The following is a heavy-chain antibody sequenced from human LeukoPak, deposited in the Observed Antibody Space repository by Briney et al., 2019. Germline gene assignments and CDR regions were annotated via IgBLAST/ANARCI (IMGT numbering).Heavy chain of an antibody. V-gene: IGHV4-34*01. D-gene: IGHD3-22*01. CDR1: GGSFSGYY. J-gene: IGHJ4*02. CDR2: INHSGST. CDR3: ARGRGITMIVVVPYPFDY. Sequence: PSETLSLTCAVYGGSFSGYYWSWIRQPPGKGLEWIGEINHSGSTNYNPSLKSRVTISVDTSKNQFSLKLSSVTAADTAVYYSARGRGITMIVVVPYPFDYWGQGTLVTVSS.